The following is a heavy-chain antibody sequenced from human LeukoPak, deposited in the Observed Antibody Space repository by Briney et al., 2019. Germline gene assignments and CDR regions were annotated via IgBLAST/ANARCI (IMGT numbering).Heavy chain of an antibody. Sequence: GASVKVSCKASGYTFTSYGISWVRQAPGQGLEWMGWISAYNVKTNYAQKLQGRVTMTTDTSTSTAYMELSSLRSDDRAVYYCAREGYCSSTSCSGYYYYYGMDVWGKGTTVTVSS. J-gene: IGHJ6*04. CDR1: GYTFTSYG. D-gene: IGHD2-2*01. V-gene: IGHV1-18*04. CDR2: ISAYNVKT. CDR3: AREGYCSSTSCSGYYYYYGMDV.